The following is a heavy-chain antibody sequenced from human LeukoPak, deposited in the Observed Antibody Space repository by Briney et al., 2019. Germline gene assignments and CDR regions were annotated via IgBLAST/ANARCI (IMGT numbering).Heavy chain of an antibody. D-gene: IGHD3-10*01. V-gene: IGHV4-59*08. Sequence: PSETLSLTCTVSGASLTGHHWGWFRQSPGEGVEWIGDIHYTGTIRYNPSLKSRIIISLDTSNSQFYLKLTSLTAADTAVYSCARIPGRSPDFWSPGTLVTASS. CDR3: ARIPGRSPDF. CDR1: GASLTGHH. J-gene: IGHJ4*02. CDR2: IHYTGTI.